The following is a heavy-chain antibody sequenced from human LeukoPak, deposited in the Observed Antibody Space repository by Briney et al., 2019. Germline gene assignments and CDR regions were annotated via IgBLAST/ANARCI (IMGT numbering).Heavy chain of an antibody. Sequence: GSSVKVSCKASGGTFSSYGISWVGQAPGQGLEWMGGIIPIFGTTNYAQKFQGRVTISADESTSTAYMELSSLRSEDTAVYFCARALGIAAAGSPKWFDLWGQGTLVTVPS. CDR2: IIPIFGTT. J-gene: IGHJ5*02. V-gene: IGHV1-69*01. D-gene: IGHD6-13*01. CDR3: ARALGIAAAGSPKWFDL. CDR1: GGTFSSYG.